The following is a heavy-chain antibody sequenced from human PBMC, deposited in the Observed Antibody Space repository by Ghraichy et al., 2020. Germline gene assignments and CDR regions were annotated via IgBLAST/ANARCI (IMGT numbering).Heavy chain of an antibody. CDR1: GYTFTSYG. V-gene: IGHV1-18*01. J-gene: IGHJ4*02. D-gene: IGHD2-2*01. CDR2: ISAYNGNT. Sequence: ASVKVSCKASGYTFTSYGISWVRQAPGQGLEWMGWISAYNGNTNYAQKLQGRVTMTTDTSTSTAYMELRSLRSDDTAVYYCARDRVAIVVVPVSDYWGQGTLVTVSS. CDR3: ARDRVAIVVVPVSDY.